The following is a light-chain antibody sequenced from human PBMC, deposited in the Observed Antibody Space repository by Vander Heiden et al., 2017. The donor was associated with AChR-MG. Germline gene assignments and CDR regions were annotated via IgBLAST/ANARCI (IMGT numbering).Light chain of an antibody. V-gene: IGLV2-14*03. Sequence: QSALTQPASVSGSPGQSITISCTWTNGGSDDYIFVSWYQHHPGKAPQLIRYDVNSRPSGISDRFSGSKSDNTASLTISGLQAEDEADYYCSSYTTSTPLMFGGGTKVTVL. CDR2: DVN. CDR3: SSYTTSTPLM. J-gene: IGLJ3*02. CDR1: NGGSDDYIF.